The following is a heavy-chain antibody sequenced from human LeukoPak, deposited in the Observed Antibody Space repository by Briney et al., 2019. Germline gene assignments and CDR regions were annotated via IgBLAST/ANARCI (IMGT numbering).Heavy chain of an antibody. CDR1: GFTFSSYG. CDR3: AKGRLLWFGELFGLDY. J-gene: IGHJ4*02. D-gene: IGHD3-10*01. CDR2: IRYDGSNK. V-gene: IGHV3-30*02. Sequence: PGGSLRLSCAASGFTFSSYGMHWVRQAPGKGLEWVAFIRYDGSNKYYADSVKGRFTISRDNSKNTLYLQMNSLRAEDTAVYYCAKGRLLWFGELFGLDYWGQGTLVTVSS.